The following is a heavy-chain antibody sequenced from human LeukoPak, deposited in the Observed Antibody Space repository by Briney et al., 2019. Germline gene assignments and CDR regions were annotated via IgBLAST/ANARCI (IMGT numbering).Heavy chain of an antibody. CDR3: AKDLNSSSWPAVYYYYYYGMDV. CDR1: GFTFSSYA. J-gene: IGHJ6*02. V-gene: IGHV3-23*01. D-gene: IGHD6-13*01. Sequence: GGSPRLSCAASGFTFSSYAMSWVRQAPGKGLEWVSAISGSGGSTYYADSVKGRFTISRDNSKNTLYLQMNSLRAEDTAVYYCAKDLNSSSWPAVYYYYYYGMDVWSQGTTVTVSS. CDR2: ISGSGGST.